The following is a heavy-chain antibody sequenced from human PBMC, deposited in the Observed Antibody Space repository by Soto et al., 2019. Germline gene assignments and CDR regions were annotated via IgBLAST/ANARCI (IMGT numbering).Heavy chain of an antibody. CDR1: GFTFSGYV. CDR3: AKGGDYWSGFSPD. J-gene: IGHJ4*02. V-gene: IGHV3-23*01. Sequence: GASVKVSCAASGFTFSGYVMSCVLRSPGNGLEWVSGISASGGSSYDVDSVRGRFTISRDNSKNTLFLQMNSLTDEDTAVYYCAKGGDYWSGFSPDWGQGTLVTVSS. CDR2: ISASGGSS. D-gene: IGHD3-3*01.